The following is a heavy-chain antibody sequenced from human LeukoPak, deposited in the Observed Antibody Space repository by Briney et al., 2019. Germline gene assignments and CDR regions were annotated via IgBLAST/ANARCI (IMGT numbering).Heavy chain of an antibody. CDR2: MNPNSGNT. V-gene: IGHV1-8*02. CDR3: ARAWVITRLGDALDI. D-gene: IGHD7-27*01. Sequence: GASVKVSCKASGYTFTGYYMHWVRQATGQGLEWMGWMNPNSGNTGYAQKFQGRVTMTRNTSISTAYMELSSLRSEDSAVYYCARAWVITRLGDALDIWGQGTMVTVSS. CDR1: GYTFTGYY. J-gene: IGHJ3*02.